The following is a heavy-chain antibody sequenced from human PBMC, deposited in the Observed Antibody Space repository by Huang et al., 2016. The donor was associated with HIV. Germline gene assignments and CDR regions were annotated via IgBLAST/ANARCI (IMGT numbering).Heavy chain of an antibody. CDR2: MYSDDNK. V-gene: IGHV2-5*02. CDR1: GFSLSTSEVG. D-gene: IGHD3-22*01. CDR3: AHSAFGTSGYYFRMHFDY. J-gene: IGHJ4*02. Sequence: QITLKESGPMLVKPTQTLTMTCTFSGFSLSTSEVGVVWIRQPPGKALEWLALMYSDDNKRYRAALKSRLTITKDTSRNQVVLTMTNMDPVDTGTYYCAHSAFGTSGYYFRMHFDYWGQGALVTVSS.